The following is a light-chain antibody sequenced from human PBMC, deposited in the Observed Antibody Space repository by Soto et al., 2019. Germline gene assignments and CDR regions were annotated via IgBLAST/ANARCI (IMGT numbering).Light chain of an antibody. CDR2: RNS. Sequence: QAVVTQPPSASRNPGQTVTISCSGSSSNIGINYVYWYQQLPGTAPKLLIYRNSQRPSGIPDRFSGSKSGTSASLAISGLRSEDEADYYCAAWDDSLGSHAVFGGGTQLTVL. CDR1: SSNIGINY. J-gene: IGLJ7*01. V-gene: IGLV1-47*01. CDR3: AAWDDSLGSHAV.